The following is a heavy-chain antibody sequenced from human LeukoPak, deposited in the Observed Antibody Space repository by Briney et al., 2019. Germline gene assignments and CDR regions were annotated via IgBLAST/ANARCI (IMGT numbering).Heavy chain of an antibody. CDR2: IYPGDSDT. CDR1: GYSFTSYW. D-gene: IGHD6-13*01. J-gene: IGHJ3*02. V-gene: IGHV5-51*01. Sequence: GESLKISCQGSGYSFTSYWIGWVRQMPGKGLEWMGIIYPGDSDTRYSPSFQGQVTISADKSISTAYLQWSSLKASDTAMYYCARYVLAAAGHDAFDIWGQGTMVTVSS. CDR3: ARYVLAAAGHDAFDI.